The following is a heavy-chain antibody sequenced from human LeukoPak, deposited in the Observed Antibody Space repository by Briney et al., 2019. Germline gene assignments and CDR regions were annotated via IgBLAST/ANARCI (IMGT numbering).Heavy chain of an antibody. CDR1: GFTFSTYN. D-gene: IGHD2-21*01. CDR3: AKAPVTSCRGAYCYPFDS. Sequence: GGSLRLSCAASGFTFSTYNMNWVRQAPGKGLEWVSYISTSSSTIYYADSVKGRFTISRDNAKNSLYLQMNSLRAEDAAVYFCAKAPVTSCRGAYCYPFDSWGQGTLVTVSS. V-gene: IGHV3-48*01. CDR2: ISTSSSTI. J-gene: IGHJ4*02.